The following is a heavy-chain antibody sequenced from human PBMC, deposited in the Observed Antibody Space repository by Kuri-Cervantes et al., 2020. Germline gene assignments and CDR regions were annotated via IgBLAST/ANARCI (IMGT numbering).Heavy chain of an antibody. D-gene: IGHD3-16*02. CDR1: GGSISSYY. J-gene: IGHJ6*02. CDR3: ASLPGRSVVDV. Sequence: GSLRLSCTVSGGSISSYYWSWIRQPPGKGLEWIGYIYYSGSTNYNPSLKSRVTISVDTSKNQFSLKLSSVTAADTAVYYCASLPGRSVVDVWGQGTTVTVSS. CDR2: IYYSGST. V-gene: IGHV4-59*08.